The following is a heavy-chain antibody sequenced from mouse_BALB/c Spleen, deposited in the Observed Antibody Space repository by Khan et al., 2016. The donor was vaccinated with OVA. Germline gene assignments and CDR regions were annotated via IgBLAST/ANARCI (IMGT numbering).Heavy chain of an antibody. D-gene: IGHD3-1*01. Sequence: EVQLVESGPSLVKPSQTLSLTCSVTGDSITSGYWNWIRKFPGNKLEYMGYISYSGSTYYNPSIKSRISINRDTSKNQYYLRLNSVTTEDTATYYCARSARATYYFDYWGQGTTLTVSS. CDR1: GDSITSGY. CDR3: ARSARATYYFDY. J-gene: IGHJ2*01. CDR2: ISYSGST. V-gene: IGHV3-8*02.